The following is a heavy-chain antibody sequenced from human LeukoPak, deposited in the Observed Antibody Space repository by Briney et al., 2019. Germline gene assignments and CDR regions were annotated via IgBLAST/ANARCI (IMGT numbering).Heavy chain of an antibody. CDR2: ISYDGSNK. J-gene: IGHJ4*02. Sequence: QSGGSLRLSCAASGFTFSSYAMHWVRQAPGKGLEWVAVISYDGSNKYYADSVKGRFTISRDNSKNTLYLQMNSLRAEDTAVYYCATRMIEYCSSTSCSLDDYWGQGTLVTVSS. CDR1: GFTFSSYA. D-gene: IGHD2-2*01. CDR3: ATRMIEYCSSTSCSLDDY. V-gene: IGHV3-30-3*01.